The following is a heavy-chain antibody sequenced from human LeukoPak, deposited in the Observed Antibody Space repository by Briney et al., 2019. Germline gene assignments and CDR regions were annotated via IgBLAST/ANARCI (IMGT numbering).Heavy chain of an antibody. J-gene: IGHJ4*02. D-gene: IGHD1-26*01. CDR2: IYYSGST. CDR1: GGSMSSSSYY. Sequence: SETLSLTCTVSGGSMSSSSYYWGWIRQPPGKGLEWIGSIYYSGSTYYNPSLKSRVTISVDTSKNQFSLKLSSVTAADTAVYYCARDRGGSSRHEFDYWGQGTLVTVSS. CDR3: ARDRGGSSRHEFDY. V-gene: IGHV4-39*02.